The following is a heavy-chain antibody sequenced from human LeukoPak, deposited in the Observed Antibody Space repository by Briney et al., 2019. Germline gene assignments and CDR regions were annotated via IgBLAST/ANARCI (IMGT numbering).Heavy chain of an antibody. Sequence: GSVRVSCKASGYTFTRYGISWVRQAPGEGVEWMGWISAYNGNTNYAQKLQGRVTMTTDTSTSTAYMELRSLRSDDTAVYYCARGDIVVVPAATFDYWGQGTLVTVSS. V-gene: IGHV1-18*01. CDR2: ISAYNGNT. CDR3: ARGDIVVVPAATFDY. CDR1: GYTFTRYG. D-gene: IGHD2-2*01. J-gene: IGHJ4*02.